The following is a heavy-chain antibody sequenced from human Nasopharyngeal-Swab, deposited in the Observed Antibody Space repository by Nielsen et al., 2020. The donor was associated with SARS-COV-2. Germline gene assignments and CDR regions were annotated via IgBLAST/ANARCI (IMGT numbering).Heavy chain of an antibody. CDR1: GYTLTELS. CDR3: ATDPMVAARPWGSFDY. V-gene: IGHV1-24*01. J-gene: IGHJ4*02. D-gene: IGHD6-6*01. CDR2: FDPEDGET. Sequence: ASVKVSCKVSGYTLTELSMHWVRQAPGKGLEWMGGFDPEDGETIYAQKFQGRVTMTEDTSTDTAYMELSSLRSEDTAVYYCATDPMVAARPWGSFDYWGQGTLVTVSS.